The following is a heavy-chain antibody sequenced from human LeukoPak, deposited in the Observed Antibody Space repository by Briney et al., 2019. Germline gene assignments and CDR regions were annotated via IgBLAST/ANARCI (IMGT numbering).Heavy chain of an antibody. V-gene: IGHV3-23*01. CDR1: GFTLSSYA. D-gene: IGHD3-3*01. CDR3: AKLSWRVRFLEWLSPEEH. Sequence: GGSLRLSCAASGFTLSSYAMSWVRQAPGKGLEWVSAISGSGGSTYYADSVKGRFTISRDNSKNTLYLQMNSLRAEDTAVYYCAKLSWRVRFLEWLSPEEHWGQGTLVTVSS. J-gene: IGHJ1*01. CDR2: ISGSGGST.